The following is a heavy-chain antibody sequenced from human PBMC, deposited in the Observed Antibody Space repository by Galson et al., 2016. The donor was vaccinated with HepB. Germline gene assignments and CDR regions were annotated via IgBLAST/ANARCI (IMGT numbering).Heavy chain of an antibody. V-gene: IGHV3-30*04. Sequence: SLRLSCAASGFTFSNYAMHWIRQAPGRGLEWVAVISYDGRYKHYADSVRGRFTISRDSSKNTLFLQMNSLRHEDAALYFCATTPQNNWNYLDQGGQGTLVTVSS. D-gene: IGHD1-20*01. CDR3: ATTPQNNWNYLDQ. J-gene: IGHJ4*02. CDR2: ISYDGRYK. CDR1: GFTFSNYA.